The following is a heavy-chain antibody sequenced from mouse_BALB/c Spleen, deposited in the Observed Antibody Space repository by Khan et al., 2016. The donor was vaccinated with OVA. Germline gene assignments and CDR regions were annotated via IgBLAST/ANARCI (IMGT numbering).Heavy chain of an antibody. D-gene: IGHD4-1*01. CDR2: MSSGGDYT. CDR3: ASHLTGSFAY. CDR1: GFTFSSYS. V-gene: IGHV5-6*01. J-gene: IGHJ3*01. Sequence: EVELVESGGDLMKPGGSLKLSCAASGFTFSSYSMSWVRQIPDKRLEWVATMSSGGDYTYYPDSVKGRFTISRDNAKNTLYLQMSSLKSEDTAMYYCASHLTGSFAYWGQGTLVTVSA.